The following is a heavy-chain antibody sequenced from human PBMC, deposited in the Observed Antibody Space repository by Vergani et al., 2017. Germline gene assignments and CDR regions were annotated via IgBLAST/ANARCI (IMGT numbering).Heavy chain of an antibody. CDR2: IYTSGST. CDR1: GGSISSGDYY. CDR3: ARFDPRMEQPNY. D-gene: IGHD6-13*01. Sequence: QVQLQESGPGLVKPSQTLSLFCSVSGGSISSGDYYWTWIRQPAGKGLQYLGPIYTSGSTNYNPSLRSRLSMSRDTSKNQFSLKIMSVTAADTAVYYCARFDPRMEQPNYWGQGIMVTVSS. V-gene: IGHV4-61*02. J-gene: IGHJ4*02.